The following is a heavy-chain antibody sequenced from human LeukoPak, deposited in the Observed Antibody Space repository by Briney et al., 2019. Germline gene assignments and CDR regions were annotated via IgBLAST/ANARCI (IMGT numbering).Heavy chain of an antibody. CDR1: GFTFSSYA. V-gene: IGHV3-23*01. CDR2: ISGSGGST. Sequence: PGGSLRLSCAASGFTFSSYAMRWVRQAPGKGLEWVSAISGSGGSTYYADSVKGRFTISRDNSKNTLYLQMNSLRAEDTAVYYCAKPDGGYDEPNAFDIWGQGTMVTVSS. D-gene: IGHD5-12*01. CDR3: AKPDGGYDEPNAFDI. J-gene: IGHJ3*02.